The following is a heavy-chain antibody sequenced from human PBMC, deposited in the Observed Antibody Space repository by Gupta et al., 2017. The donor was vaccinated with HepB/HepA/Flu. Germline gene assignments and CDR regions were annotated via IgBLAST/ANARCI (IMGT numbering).Heavy chain of an antibody. V-gene: IGHV3-15*01. CDR1: GFTFSNAW. Sequence: EVQLVESGGGLVKPGGSLRLSCAASGFTFSNAWMSWVRQAPGKGLEWVGRIKSKTDGGTTDYAAPVKGRFTISRDDSKNTLYLQMNSLKTEDTAVYYCTTDSTVTTERNGWYGHYYFDYWGQGTLVTVSS. CDR2: IKSKTDGGTT. J-gene: IGHJ4*02. CDR3: TTDSTVTTERNGWYGHYYFDY. D-gene: IGHD4-11*01.